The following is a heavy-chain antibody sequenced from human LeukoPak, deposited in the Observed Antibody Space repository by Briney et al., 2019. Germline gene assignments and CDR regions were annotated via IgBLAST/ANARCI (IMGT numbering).Heavy chain of an antibody. Sequence: SETLSLTCTVSGGSISSYYWSWFGKPAGKGLEWIGRFYSGGSTDYNPSLKSRVTMSVDTSKNQFSLKLSSVTAADTAVYYCARVYSGYDLPGSLANYYFDYWGQGTLVTVSS. CDR1: GGSISSYY. CDR3: ARVYSGYDLPGSLANYYFDY. V-gene: IGHV4-4*07. CDR2: FYSGGST. D-gene: IGHD5-12*01. J-gene: IGHJ4*02.